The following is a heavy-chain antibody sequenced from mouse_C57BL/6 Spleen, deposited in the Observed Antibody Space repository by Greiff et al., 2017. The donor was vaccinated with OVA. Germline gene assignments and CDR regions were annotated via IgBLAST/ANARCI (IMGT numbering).Heavy chain of an antibody. J-gene: IGHJ4*01. V-gene: IGHV10-1*01. CDR2: IRSKSNNYAT. Sequence: EVKLEESGGGLVQPKGSLKLSCAASGFSFNTYAMNWVRQAPGKGLEWVARIRSKSNNYATYYADSVKDRFTISRDDSESMLYLQMNNLKTEDTAMYYCVRHPPWAMDYWGQGTSVTVSS. CDR1: GFSFNTYA. CDR3: VRHPPWAMDY.